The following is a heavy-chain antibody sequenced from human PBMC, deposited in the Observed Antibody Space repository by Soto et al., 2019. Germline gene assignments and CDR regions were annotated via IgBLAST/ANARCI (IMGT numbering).Heavy chain of an antibody. V-gene: IGHV3-15*01. CDR2: IKSKADGGTT. J-gene: IGHJ4*02. Sequence: LRLSCAASGFTFSNAWMSWVRQAPGKGLEWVGRIKSKADGGTTDYAAPVKGRFTISRDDSKNTLYLQMNSLKTEDTAVYYCTARMPVADRDYWGQGTLVTVSS. CDR3: TARMPVADRDY. CDR1: GFTFSNAW. D-gene: IGHD6-19*01.